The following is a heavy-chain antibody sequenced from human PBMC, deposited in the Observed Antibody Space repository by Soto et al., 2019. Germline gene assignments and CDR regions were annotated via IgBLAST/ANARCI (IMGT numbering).Heavy chain of an antibody. D-gene: IGHD3-10*01. Sequence: EVQLLESGGGLVQPGGSLRLSFAASGFPFRSYAMSWARQPPGRGLEWVSVISGSGGSTYYADSVKGRFTISRDNSKNTLYLQMNSLRAEDTAVYYCAKGASGYYYYGMDVWGQGTTVTVSS. CDR2: ISGSGGST. J-gene: IGHJ6*02. CDR1: GFPFRSYA. CDR3: AKGASGYYYYGMDV. V-gene: IGHV3-23*01.